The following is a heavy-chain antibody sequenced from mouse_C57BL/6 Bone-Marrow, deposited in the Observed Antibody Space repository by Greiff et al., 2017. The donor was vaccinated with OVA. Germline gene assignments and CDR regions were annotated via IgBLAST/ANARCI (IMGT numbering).Heavy chain of an antibody. CDR1: GYTFTSYW. Sequence: QVQLQQSGTELVKPGASVKLSCKASGYTFTSYWMHWVKQRPGQGLEWIGNINPSNGGTNYNEKFKSKATLTVDKSSSTAYMQLSSLTSEDSAVYDGERSNSNLSDYGSSRWFAYWGQGTLVTVSA. J-gene: IGHJ3*01. CDR2: INPSNGGT. D-gene: IGHD1-1*01. CDR3: ERSNSNLSDYGSSRWFAY. V-gene: IGHV1-53*01.